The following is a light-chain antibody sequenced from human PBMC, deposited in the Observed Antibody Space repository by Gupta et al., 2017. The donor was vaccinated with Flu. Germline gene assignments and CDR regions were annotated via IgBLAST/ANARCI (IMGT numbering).Light chain of an antibody. Sequence: EIVMTQSPATLSVSPGERATLSCRASQSVRSNLAWYQQKPGQAPRLLIYGASTRATGIPARFSGSGDGKEFTLTISSRQSEDFAVYYCQQDKNWPPITFGQGTLLEIK. CDR2: GAS. J-gene: IGKJ5*01. CDR3: QQDKNWPPIT. V-gene: IGKV3-15*01. CDR1: QSVRSN.